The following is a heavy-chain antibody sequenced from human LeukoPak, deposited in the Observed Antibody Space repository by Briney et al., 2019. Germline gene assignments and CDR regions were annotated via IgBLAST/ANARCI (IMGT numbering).Heavy chain of an antibody. CDR1: GGSISSSSYY. Sequence: SETLSLTCTVSGGSISSSSYYWGWIRQPPGKGLEWIGSICYSGSTYYNPSLKSRVTISVDTSKNQFSLKLSSVTAADTAVYYCARHARHTQLWFKHQPNPIDYWGQGTLVTVSS. D-gene: IGHD5-18*01. J-gene: IGHJ4*02. CDR3: ARHARHTQLWFKHQPNPIDY. CDR2: ICYSGST. V-gene: IGHV4-39*01.